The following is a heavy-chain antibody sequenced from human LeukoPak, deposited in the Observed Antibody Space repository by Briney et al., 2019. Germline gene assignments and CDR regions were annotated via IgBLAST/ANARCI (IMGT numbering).Heavy chain of an antibody. J-gene: IGHJ4*02. Sequence: SETLSLTCDVSGYSISSGHYWGRIRQSPGKGVEWIASMYSSGSTYFKSSLKSRVTISLDTPKNQFSLTLNSVTAADTAVYYCARHVYGRHQLQAYHFDYWGQGILVTVSS. CDR3: ARHVYGRHQLQAYHFDY. CDR2: MYSSGST. D-gene: IGHD2-2*01. CDR1: GYSISSGHY. V-gene: IGHV4-38-2*01.